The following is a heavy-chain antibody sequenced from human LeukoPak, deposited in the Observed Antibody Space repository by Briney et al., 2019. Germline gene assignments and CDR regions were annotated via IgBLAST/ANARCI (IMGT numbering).Heavy chain of an antibody. Sequence: QASETLSLTCSVSGVSIRSSDDYWGFVRQTPGKGLEWIGSIYYTGSSHYNPSLKSRATISVHTSKNQFSLKLSSVTAADTAVYYCARVYYSSSYDYWYFDLWGRGTLVTVSS. CDR1: GVSIRSSDDY. CDR3: ARVYYSSSYDYWYFDL. V-gene: IGHV4-39*07. CDR2: IYYTGSS. J-gene: IGHJ2*01. D-gene: IGHD6-13*01.